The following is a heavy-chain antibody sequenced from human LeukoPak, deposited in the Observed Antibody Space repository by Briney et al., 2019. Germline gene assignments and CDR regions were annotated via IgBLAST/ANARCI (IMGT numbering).Heavy chain of an antibody. V-gene: IGHV1-18*04. Sequence: ASVKVSCKASGYTFTGYYMHWVRQAPGQGLEWVGWISGYNGKTKYAQKLQDRVTMTTDTSTTTAYMDLRSLRSDDTAVYYCARAGAVVDNWFDPWGQGTLVTVSS. CDR2: ISGYNGKT. CDR3: ARAGAVVDNWFDP. D-gene: IGHD2-15*01. CDR1: GYTFTGYY. J-gene: IGHJ5*02.